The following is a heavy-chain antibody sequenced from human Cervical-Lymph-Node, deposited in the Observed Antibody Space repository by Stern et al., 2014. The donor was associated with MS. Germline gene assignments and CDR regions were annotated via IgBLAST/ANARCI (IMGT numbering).Heavy chain of an antibody. CDR2: ITPIFGTA. Sequence: QVQLGQSGAEVKKPGSSVKVSCKASGGTFSTYAISWVRQAPGQGLEWMGGITPIFGTANYAKKFQGRVTITADESTSTAYMELSSLRSEDTAVYYCAREYNWNDRFYGMDVWGQGTTVTVSS. CDR1: GGTFSTYA. J-gene: IGHJ6*02. D-gene: IGHD1-20*01. V-gene: IGHV1-69*01. CDR3: AREYNWNDRFYGMDV.